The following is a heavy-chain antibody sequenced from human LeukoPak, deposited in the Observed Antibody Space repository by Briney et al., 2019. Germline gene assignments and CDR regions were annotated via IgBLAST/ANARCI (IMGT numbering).Heavy chain of an antibody. D-gene: IGHD3-10*01. CDR1: GGSFSGYY. J-gene: IGHJ4*02. CDR3: ARRVRGGPFDY. Sequence: SETLSLTCAVYGGSFSGYYWSWIRQPPGKGLEWIGEINHSGSTNYNPSLKSRVTISVDTSKNQSSLKLSSVTAADTAVYYCARRVRGGPFDYWGQGTLVTVSS. CDR2: INHSGST. V-gene: IGHV4-34*01.